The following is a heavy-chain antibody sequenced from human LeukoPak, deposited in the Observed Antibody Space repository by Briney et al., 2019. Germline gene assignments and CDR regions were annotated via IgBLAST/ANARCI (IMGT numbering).Heavy chain of an antibody. CDR3: AKNTSGSYFDS. V-gene: IGHV3-23*01. Sequence: GGSLRLSCAASGFTFSTYAMSWVRQAPGKGLEWVSAISGGGGSTNYADSVKGRFTISRGNSKNTLYLQMNSLRVEDTAVYYCAKNTSGSYFDSWGQGTLVTVSS. CDR1: GFTFSTYA. J-gene: IGHJ4*02. D-gene: IGHD1-26*01. CDR2: ISGGGGST.